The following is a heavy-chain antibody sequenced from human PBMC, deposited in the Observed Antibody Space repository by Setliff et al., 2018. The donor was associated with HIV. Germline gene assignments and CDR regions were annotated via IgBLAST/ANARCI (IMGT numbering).Heavy chain of an antibody. CDR1: GGSISSGSYY. V-gene: IGHV4-61*09. J-gene: IGHJ4*02. CDR2: IYTNGYT. CDR3: AREPTVTSRSGYFDY. D-gene: IGHD4-17*01. Sequence: SETLSLTCSVSGGSISSGSYYWTWIRQPAGKGPECIGHIYTNGYTNYNPSLKSPVTISVDPSKNQLSLNLDSVTAADTAVFYCAREPTVTSRSGYFDYWGQGTLVTVSS.